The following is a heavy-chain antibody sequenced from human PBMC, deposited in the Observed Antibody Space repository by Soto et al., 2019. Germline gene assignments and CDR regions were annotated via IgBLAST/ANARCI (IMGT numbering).Heavy chain of an antibody. CDR1: GGSISSYY. J-gene: IGHJ6*03. D-gene: IGHD3-10*01. CDR2: IYYSGST. V-gene: IGHV4-59*01. CDR3: ARDAGGSMDV. Sequence: SETLSLTCTVSGGSISSYYWSWIRQPPGKGLEWIGYIYYSGSTNYNPSLKSRVTISVDTSKNQFSLKLSSVTAADTAVYYCARDAGGSMDVCGKGTTVTVSS.